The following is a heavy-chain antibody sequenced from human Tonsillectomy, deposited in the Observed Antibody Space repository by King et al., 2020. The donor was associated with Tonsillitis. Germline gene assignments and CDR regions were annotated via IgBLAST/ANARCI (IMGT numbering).Heavy chain of an antibody. CDR1: EYSFSKYY. V-gene: IGHV1-46*03. D-gene: IGHD3-22*01. CDR3: ASGYFYDSSGEGWFDP. CDR2: INPSDGST. J-gene: IGHJ5*02. Sequence: VQLVESGAEVKKPGASVKVSCKASEYSFSKYYMHWVRQAPGQGLEWMGVINPSDGSTTFAQKFEGRVTMTRDTSTSTVYMELNSLRSEDTAVYYCASGYFYDSSGEGWFDPWGQGTLVTVSS.